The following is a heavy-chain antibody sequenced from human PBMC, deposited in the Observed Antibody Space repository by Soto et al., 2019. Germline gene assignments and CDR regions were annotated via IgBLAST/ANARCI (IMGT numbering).Heavy chain of an antibody. V-gene: IGHV4-4*07. CDR3: VRESGGGGYCSGGSCYGMDV. D-gene: IGHD2-15*01. J-gene: IGHJ6*02. CDR1: GASISGYY. CDR2: FYTSGSANT. Sequence: QVQLQESGPELVKPSETLCLTCIVSGASISGYYWSWVRQPAGKGLEWIGRFYTSGSANTNYNPSLKSRVTTSVDTSKHHFSLKMTPVTAADTAVYYCVRESGGGGYCSGGSCYGMDVWGQGTTVTVSS.